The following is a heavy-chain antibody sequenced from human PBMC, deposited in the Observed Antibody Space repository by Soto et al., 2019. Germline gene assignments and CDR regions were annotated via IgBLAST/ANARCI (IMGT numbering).Heavy chain of an antibody. CDR3: ARRDRSGFSYWLDT. CDR2: IYFSGTT. Sequence: SETLSLTCTVSGGSISSGDYYWSWIRQHPGKGLEWIGTIYFSGTTYYNPSLKSRVTISVDTSKNQFSLNLSSVTAADTAAYYCARRDRSGFSYWLDTWGQGTLVTVSS. J-gene: IGHJ5*02. CDR1: GGSISSGDYY. D-gene: IGHD3-22*01. V-gene: IGHV4-31*03.